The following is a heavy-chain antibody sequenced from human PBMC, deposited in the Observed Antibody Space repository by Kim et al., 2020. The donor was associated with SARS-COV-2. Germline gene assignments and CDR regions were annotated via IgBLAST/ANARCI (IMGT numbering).Heavy chain of an antibody. D-gene: IGHD2-15*01. CDR3: TSGYCSGGTCYPQFDP. Sequence: SVKGRFTISRDDSENPAYLQMNILKAEDTAVYYCTSGYCSGGTCYPQFDPWGQGTLVTVSS. J-gene: IGHJ5*02. V-gene: IGHV3-73*01.